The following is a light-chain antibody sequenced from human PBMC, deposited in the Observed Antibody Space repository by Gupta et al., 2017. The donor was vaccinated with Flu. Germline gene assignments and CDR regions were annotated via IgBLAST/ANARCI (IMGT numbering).Light chain of an antibody. CDR2: DAS. J-gene: IGKJ4*01. V-gene: IGKV1D-13*01. Sequence: AIQLTQSPSSLSASVGDRVTITCRASQGINSALAWYQQKPGKAPKVLIYDASNLESGVPSRFSGSGSGTDFTLTISSLQPDDFATYYCQQFDNFPFTFGGGTKVEIK. CDR1: QGINSA. CDR3: QQFDNFPFT.